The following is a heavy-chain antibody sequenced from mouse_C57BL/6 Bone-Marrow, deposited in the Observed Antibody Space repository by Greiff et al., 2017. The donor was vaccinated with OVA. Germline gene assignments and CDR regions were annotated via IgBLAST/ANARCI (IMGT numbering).Heavy chain of an antibody. J-gene: IGHJ3*01. D-gene: IGHD2-4*01. CDR3: TSGGDYGGFAY. CDR2: IWGVGST. Sequence: QVQLKESGPGLVAPSQCLSISCTVSGFSFTSYGVDWVRQSPGKGLEWLGAIWGVGSTNYNSALISRLSISKDNSNSQVFLKMNRLQTDDAAMYYCTSGGDYGGFAYWGQGTLVTVSA. CDR1: GFSFTSYG. V-gene: IGHV2-6*01.